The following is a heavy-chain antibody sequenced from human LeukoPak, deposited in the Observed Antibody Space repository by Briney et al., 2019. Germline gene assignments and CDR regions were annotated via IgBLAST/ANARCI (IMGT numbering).Heavy chain of an antibody. Sequence: SETLSLTFTVSGDSIITYYWSWIRQPPANGLDSIGYMYYSGSTNYNPSLKSRVTISVDKSRNQFSLTLSSVTAADTAVYYCARHSRGYDSEFGYWGQGTLVTVSS. CDR2: MYYSGST. J-gene: IGHJ4*02. CDR1: GDSIITYY. V-gene: IGHV4-59*08. D-gene: IGHD5-12*01. CDR3: ARHSRGYDSEFGY.